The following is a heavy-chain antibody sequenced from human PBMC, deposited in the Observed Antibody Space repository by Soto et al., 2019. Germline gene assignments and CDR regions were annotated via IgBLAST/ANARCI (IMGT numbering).Heavy chain of an antibody. CDR1: GGSISSSSYY. Sequence: SETLSLTCTVSGGSISSSSYYWGWIRQPPGKGLEWIGSIYYSGSTYYNPSLKSRVTISVDTSKNQFSLKLSSVTAADTAVYYCARLGGYYQAFDNWGQGTLVTVSS. J-gene: IGHJ4*02. V-gene: IGHV4-39*01. CDR3: ARLGGYYQAFDN. D-gene: IGHD3-3*01. CDR2: IYYSGST.